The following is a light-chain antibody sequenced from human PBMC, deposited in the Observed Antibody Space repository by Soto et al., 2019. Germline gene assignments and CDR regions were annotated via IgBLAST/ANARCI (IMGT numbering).Light chain of an antibody. CDR1: QSVSSSY. CDR2: GAS. Sequence: EIVLTQSPGTLSLSPGERATLSCRASQSVSSSYLAWYQQKPGQAPRLLIYGASSRATGVPDRFSGSGSGTDFTLTISRLEPEDFAVYYCQQYTTSPPAYTFGQVTKLEIK. CDR3: QQYTTSPPAYT. V-gene: IGKV3-20*01. J-gene: IGKJ2*01.